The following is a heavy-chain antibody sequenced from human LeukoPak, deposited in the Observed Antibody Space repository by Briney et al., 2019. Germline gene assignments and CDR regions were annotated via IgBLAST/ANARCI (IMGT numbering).Heavy chain of an antibody. J-gene: IGHJ6*03. CDR2: ISSSSSII. CDR1: GFTFSSYS. V-gene: IGHV3-48*01. CDR3: ARKRVGSGYYYMDV. D-gene: IGHD2-15*01. Sequence: PGGSLRLSCAASGFTFSSYSMNWVRQAPGKGLEWVSYISSSSSIIYYADSVKGRFTISRDNAKNSLYLQMNSLRAEDTAVYYCARKRVGSGYYYMDVWGKGTTVTVSS.